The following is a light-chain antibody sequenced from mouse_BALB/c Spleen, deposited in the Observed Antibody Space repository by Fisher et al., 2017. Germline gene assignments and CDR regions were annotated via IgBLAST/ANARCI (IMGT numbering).Light chain of an antibody. J-gene: IGKJ2*01. CDR1: SSVSSSY. CDR2: STS. V-gene: IGKV4-74*01. CDR3: HQYHRSPPIT. Sequence: IVLTQSTAIMSASLGERVTMTCTASSSVSSSYLHWYQQKPGSSPKLWIYSTSNLASGVPARFSGSGSGTSYSLTISSMEAEDAATYYCHQYHRSPPITFGGGTKLEIK.